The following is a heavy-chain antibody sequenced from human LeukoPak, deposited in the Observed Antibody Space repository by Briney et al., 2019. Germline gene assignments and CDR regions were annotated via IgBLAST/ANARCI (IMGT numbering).Heavy chain of an antibody. Sequence: ASVKVSCKASGYTFTGYYMHWVRQAPGQGLEWMGWINPNSGGTNYAQKFQGRVTMTRDTSISTAYMELSRLRSDDTAVCYCARGSWYGGSDAFDIWGQGTMVTVSS. J-gene: IGHJ3*02. D-gene: IGHD6-13*01. V-gene: IGHV1-2*02. CDR3: ARGSWYGGSDAFDI. CDR2: INPNSGGT. CDR1: GYTFTGYY.